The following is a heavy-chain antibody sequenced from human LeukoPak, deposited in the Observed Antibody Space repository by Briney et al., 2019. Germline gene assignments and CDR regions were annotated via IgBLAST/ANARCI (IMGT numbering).Heavy chain of an antibody. Sequence: ASVKVSCKASGYTFTNYYMHWVRQAPGQGLEWMGWINPNSGGTNYAQKFQGRVTMTRDTSISTAYMELSRLRSDDTAVYYCATFGYSSSWYDYYYGMDVWGQGTTVTVSS. CDR1: GYTFTNYY. V-gene: IGHV1-2*02. CDR2: INPNSGGT. D-gene: IGHD6-13*01. J-gene: IGHJ6*02. CDR3: ATFGYSSSWYDYYYGMDV.